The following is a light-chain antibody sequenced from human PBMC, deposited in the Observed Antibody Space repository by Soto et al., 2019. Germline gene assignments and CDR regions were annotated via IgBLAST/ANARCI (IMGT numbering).Light chain of an antibody. CDR1: QYVGST. V-gene: IGKV3-15*01. Sequence: EIVLTQSPGTLSLSPGERATLSFRASQYVGSTIAWYQQRSGQAPRLLILDASIRLPTVPARFSGSVSGTEFTLTISGLQSEDFAVYFCQQYTDRPRTLGQGTKVDIK. CDR2: DAS. CDR3: QQYTDRPRT. J-gene: IGKJ1*01.